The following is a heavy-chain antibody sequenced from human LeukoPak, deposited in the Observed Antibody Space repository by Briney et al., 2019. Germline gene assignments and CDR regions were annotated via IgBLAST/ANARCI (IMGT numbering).Heavy chain of an antibody. J-gene: IGHJ6*03. CDR3: TRRGYYYMDV. Sequence: GGSLRLSCAASGFTFSSYAMGWVRQASGKGLEWVGRIRSKANSYATAYAASVKGRFTISRDDSKNTAYLQMNSLKTEDTAVYYCTRRGYYYMDVWGKGTTVTISS. CDR2: IRSKANSYAT. V-gene: IGHV3-73*01. CDR1: GFTFSSYA.